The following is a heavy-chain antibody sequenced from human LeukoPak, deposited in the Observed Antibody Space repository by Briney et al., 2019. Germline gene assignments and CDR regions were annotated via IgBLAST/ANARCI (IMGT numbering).Heavy chain of an antibody. J-gene: IGHJ4*02. CDR1: GFTVSSNY. CDR3: ARDRSGSYGY. CDR2: IYSGGSS. D-gene: IGHD1-26*01. Sequence: GGSLRLSCAASGFTVSSNYMSWVRQAPGKGLEWVSVIYSGGSSYYADSVKGRFTISRDNSKNTLYLQMNSLRAEDTAVYYCARDRSGSYGYWGQGTLVTVSS. V-gene: IGHV3-66*02.